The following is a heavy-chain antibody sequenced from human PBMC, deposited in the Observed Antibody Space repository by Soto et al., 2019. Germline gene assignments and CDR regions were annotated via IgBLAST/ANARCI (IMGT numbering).Heavy chain of an antibody. CDR2: IYYSGST. V-gene: IGHV4-59*08. Sequence: QVQLQESGPGLVKPSETLSLTCTVSGGSISSYYWSWIRQPPGKGLEWIGYIYYSGSTNYNPSLKSRVTISVDPSKNQFSLKLSSVTAADTAVYYCARHREIGSGWPGLDYWGQGTLVTVSS. J-gene: IGHJ4*02. D-gene: IGHD6-19*01. CDR3: ARHREIGSGWPGLDY. CDR1: GGSISSYY.